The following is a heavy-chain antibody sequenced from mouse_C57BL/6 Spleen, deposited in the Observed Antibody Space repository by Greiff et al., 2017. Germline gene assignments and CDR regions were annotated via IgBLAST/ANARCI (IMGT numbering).Heavy chain of an antibody. V-gene: IGHV1-69*01. CDR3: ASQGNYDYDGTGYYFDY. Sequence: QVQLQQPGAELVMPGASVKLSCKASGYTFTSYWMHWVKQRPGQGLEWIGEIDPSDSYTNSNQKFKGKSTLTVDKSSSTAYMQLSSLTSEDSAVYYCASQGNYDYDGTGYYFDYWGQGTTLTVSS. CDR2: IDPSDSYT. J-gene: IGHJ2*01. D-gene: IGHD2-4*01. CDR1: GYTFTSYW.